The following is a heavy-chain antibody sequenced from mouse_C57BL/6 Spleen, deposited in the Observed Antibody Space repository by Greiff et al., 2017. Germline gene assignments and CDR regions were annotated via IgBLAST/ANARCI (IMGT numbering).Heavy chain of an antibody. J-gene: IGHJ4*01. CDR2: IWWGGDK. CDR3: ARIESSDGYMDY. V-gene: IGHV8-8*01. Sequence: QVTLKESGPGILQPSQTLSLTCYFSGFSLSTFGMGVGWIRQPSGQGLEWLAHIWWGGDKYYNPALKSRLTISKYTFKIQVFLKISNVDTADSATYYGARIESSDGYMDYWGKGTSVTVSS. CDR1: GFSLSTFGMG.